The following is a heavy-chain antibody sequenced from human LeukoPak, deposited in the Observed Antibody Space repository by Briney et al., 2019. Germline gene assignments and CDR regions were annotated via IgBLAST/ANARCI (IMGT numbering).Heavy chain of an antibody. CDR1: GYSISSGYY. CDR2: IYHSGST. D-gene: IGHD2-21*01. V-gene: IGHV4-38-2*02. Sequence: PSETLSLPCTVSGYSISSGYYWGWIRQPPGKGLEWIARIYHSGSTDYNSSLKSRVTTSVDTSKNQFSLNLSSVTAADTAVYYCARVSTNWFDPWGQGTLVTVSS. J-gene: IGHJ5*02. CDR3: ARVSTNWFDP.